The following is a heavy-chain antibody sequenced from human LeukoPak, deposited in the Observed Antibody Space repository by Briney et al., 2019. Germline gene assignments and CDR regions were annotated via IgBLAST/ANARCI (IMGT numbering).Heavy chain of an antibody. CDR1: GLTVSSNY. D-gene: IGHD5-12*01. Sequence: GGSLRLSCVASGLTVSSNYMSWVRQAPGKGLDWAPGISGSGTNTDYIDSVKGRFTISRDNSKNTLYLQMNSLRAEDTAVYYCAKDRYSGYLGGLDYWGQGTLVTVSS. CDR2: ISGSGTNT. CDR3: AKDRYSGYLGGLDY. J-gene: IGHJ4*02. V-gene: IGHV3-23*01.